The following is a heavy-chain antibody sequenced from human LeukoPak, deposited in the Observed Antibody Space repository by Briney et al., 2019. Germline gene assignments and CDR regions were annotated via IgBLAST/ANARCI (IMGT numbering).Heavy chain of an antibody. V-gene: IGHV4-59*01. CDR2: IYYSGST. CDR3: ATYSSGWYNKGYYYYMDV. J-gene: IGHJ6*03. Sequence: SETLSLTCTVAGGSMSGYHWSWIRQTPGKGLEWIGYIYYSGSTNYNPSLKSRVTISVDTSKNQFSLKLSSVTAADTAVYYCATYSSGWYNKGYYYYMDVWGKGTTVTVSS. CDR1: GGSMSGYH. D-gene: IGHD6-19*01.